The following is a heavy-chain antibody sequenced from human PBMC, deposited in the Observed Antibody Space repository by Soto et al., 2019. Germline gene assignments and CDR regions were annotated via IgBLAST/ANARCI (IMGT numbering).Heavy chain of an antibody. J-gene: IGHJ4*03. Sequence: GEDLKISCKGSGYSFTNYWIGWVRQMPGKGLEWMWVIYPGESDTIDNPSFEVPPLISSYKSITTVYLQWSSLKASATSMSYCAIGGDWYFFDLWPPGTLVTVSS. CDR3: AIGGDWYFFDL. CDR1: GYSFTNYW. V-gene: IGHV5-51*01. D-gene: IGHD6-19*01. CDR2: IYPGESDT.